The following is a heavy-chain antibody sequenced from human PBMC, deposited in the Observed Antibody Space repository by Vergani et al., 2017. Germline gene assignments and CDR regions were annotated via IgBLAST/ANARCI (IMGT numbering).Heavy chain of an antibody. D-gene: IGHD3-3*01. V-gene: IGHV1-58*02. CDR1: GFTFTSSA. Sequence: QMQLVQSGPEVKKPGTSVKVSCKASGFTFTSSAMQWVRQARGQRLEWIGWIVVGSGNTNYAQKFQERVTITRDMSTSTAYMELSSLRSEDTAVYYCAADHRCYYDFWSGYYNYYYDGMDVWGQGTTVTVSS. CDR2: IVVGSGNT. J-gene: IGHJ6*02. CDR3: AADHRCYYDFWSGYYNYYYDGMDV.